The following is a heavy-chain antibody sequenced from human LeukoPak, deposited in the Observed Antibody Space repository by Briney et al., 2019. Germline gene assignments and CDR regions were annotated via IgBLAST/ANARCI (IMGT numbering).Heavy chain of an antibody. Sequence: SQTLPLTCTVSGVTITTCAFYWTCNRQSPGQDLEWIGYIYHGGSTYYNPSLKSRVTITINSQTNQFSLMLTLVSAVEAVVYYCARINYDGSGLDLWGQGALVTVS. J-gene: IGHJ5*02. CDR3: ARINYDGSGLDL. CDR2: IYHGGST. CDR1: GVTITTCAFY. V-gene: IGHV4-30-2*06. D-gene: IGHD3-10*01.